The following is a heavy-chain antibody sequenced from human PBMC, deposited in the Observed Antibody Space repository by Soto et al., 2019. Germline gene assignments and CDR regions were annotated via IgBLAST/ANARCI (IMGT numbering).Heavy chain of an antibody. CDR1: GLTFDDYA. D-gene: IGHD6-13*01. Sequence: GGSLRLSCAASGLTFDDYAMHWVRQVPGKGLEWVSGINWNSGSIGYGDSVKGRFAISRDNAKNSLHLQMNSLSAEDTAFYYCVKDESINWYSGHFRHWGQGTLVTVSS. J-gene: IGHJ1*01. CDR2: INWNSGSI. V-gene: IGHV3-9*01. CDR3: VKDESINWYSGHFRH.